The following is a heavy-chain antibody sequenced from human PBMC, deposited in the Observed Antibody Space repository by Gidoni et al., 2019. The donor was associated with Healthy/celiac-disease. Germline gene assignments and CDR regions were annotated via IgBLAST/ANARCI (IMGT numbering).Heavy chain of an antibody. V-gene: IGHV2-5*02. CDR3: ALDRAGELLPYFDY. J-gene: IGHJ4*02. CDR2: IYWDDDK. Sequence: QITLKESGPTLVKPTQTLTLTCTFSGFSLSTSGVGVGWIRQPPGKALEWLALIYWDDDKRYSPSLKSRLTITKDTSKNQVVLTMTNMDPVDTATYYCALDRAGELLPYFDYWGQGTLVTVSS. CDR1: GFSLSTSGVG. D-gene: IGHD3-10*01.